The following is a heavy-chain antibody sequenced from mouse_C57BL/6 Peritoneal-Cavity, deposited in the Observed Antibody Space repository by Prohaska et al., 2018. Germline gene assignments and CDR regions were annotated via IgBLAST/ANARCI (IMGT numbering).Heavy chain of an antibody. Sequence: MSCKASGYTFTSYTMHWVKQRPGQGLEWIGYINPSSGYTKYNQKFKDKATLTAEKASSTAYMQLSSLTSEDSAVYYCARSDITTVVADYWGQGTTLTVSS. CDR3: ARSDITTVVADY. V-gene: IGHV1-4*01. D-gene: IGHD1-1*01. CDR2: INPSSGYT. J-gene: IGHJ2*01. CDR1: GYTFTSYT.